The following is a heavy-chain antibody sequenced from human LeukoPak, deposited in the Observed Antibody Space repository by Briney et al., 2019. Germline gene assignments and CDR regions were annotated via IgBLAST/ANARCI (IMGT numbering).Heavy chain of an antibody. V-gene: IGHV3-74*01. D-gene: IGHD6-6*01. CDR3: ARDHPATARPTRFDY. Sequence: SGGSLRLSCVASGFTFSSSWMHWVRQAPGKGLVWVSRINTDGKTTTYADSVKGRFTISRDNTKNTLYLQMNSLNAEDTALYYCARDHPATARPTRFDYWGQGTLVTVSS. CDR1: GFTFSSSW. J-gene: IGHJ4*02. CDR2: INTDGKTT.